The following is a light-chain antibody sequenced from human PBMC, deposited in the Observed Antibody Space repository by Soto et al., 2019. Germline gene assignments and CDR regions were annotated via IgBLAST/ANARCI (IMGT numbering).Light chain of an antibody. V-gene: IGKV1-5*03. CDR2: KAS. J-gene: IGKJ3*01. CDR1: QSISSW. CDR3: QQYNSYSLFT. Sequence: DIQMTQSPSTLSASVGDRVTITCRASQSISSWLAWYQQKPGKAPKLLIYKASSLESGAPTRFSGSGSGTEFSLTISSLQPDDFAPYYCQQYNSYSLFTFGPGTKVDIK.